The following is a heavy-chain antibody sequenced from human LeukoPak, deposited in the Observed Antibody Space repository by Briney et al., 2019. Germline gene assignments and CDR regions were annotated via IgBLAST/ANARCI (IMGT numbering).Heavy chain of an antibody. J-gene: IGHJ4*02. CDR2: ISANGVST. Sequence: GGSLRLSCAASGFTFSSYAMSWVRLAPGKGLQWVSTISANGVSTYYADSVKGRITISRDNSKNTLYLQMNSLKAEDTAVYYCAKRMIQGVLITGGEYFDYWGQGTLVTVSS. V-gene: IGHV3-23*01. D-gene: IGHD3-10*01. CDR1: GFTFSSYA. CDR3: AKRMIQGVLITGGEYFDY.